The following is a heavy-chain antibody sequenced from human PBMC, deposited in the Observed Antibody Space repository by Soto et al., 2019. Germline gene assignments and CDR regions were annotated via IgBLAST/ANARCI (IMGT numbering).Heavy chain of an antibody. V-gene: IGHV4-39*01. CDR3: ARKGVTYSNYGMDV. CDR2: IYYSGST. J-gene: IGHJ6*02. D-gene: IGHD4-4*01. Sequence: SETLSLACTVSGGSISSSSYYWGWIRQPPGKGLEWIGSIYYSGSTYYNPSLKSRVTISVDTSKNQFSLKLSSVTAADTAVYYCARKGVTYSNYGMDVWGQGTTVTVSS. CDR1: GGSISSSSYY.